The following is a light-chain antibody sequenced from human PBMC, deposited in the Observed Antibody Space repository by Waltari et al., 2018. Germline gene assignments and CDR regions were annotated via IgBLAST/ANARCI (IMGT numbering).Light chain of an antibody. CDR3: QHYVRLPVT. J-gene: IGKJ1*01. CDR2: GAS. CDR1: QSVGRY. Sequence: EIVLTQSPGTLSLSPGERATLSCRARQSVGRYLAWYQQKPGHAPRLLIYGASSRATGVPDRFSGSVSGTDFSLTISRLEPEDFAVYYCQHYVRLPVTFGQGTKVEIK. V-gene: IGKV3-20*01.